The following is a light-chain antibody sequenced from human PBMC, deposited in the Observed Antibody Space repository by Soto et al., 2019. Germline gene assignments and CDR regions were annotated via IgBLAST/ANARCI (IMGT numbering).Light chain of an antibody. J-gene: IGKJ1*01. Sequence: AIRMTQSPSSLSSSTGDRVTITCRASQGISSYLAWYQQKPGKAPKLLIYAASTLQSGVPSRFSGSGSGTDFTLTISCLQSEDFATYYCQQNYSYPQTFGQGTQVEIK. CDR2: AAS. CDR3: QQNYSYPQT. V-gene: IGKV1-8*01. CDR1: QGISSY.